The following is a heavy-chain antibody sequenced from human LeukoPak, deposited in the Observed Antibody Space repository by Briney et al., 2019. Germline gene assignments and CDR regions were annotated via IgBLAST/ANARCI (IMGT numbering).Heavy chain of an antibody. V-gene: IGHV3-7*03. Sequence: GGSLRLSCAASGFTFSSYWMSWVRQAPGKGLEWVANIKQDGSEKYYVDSVKGRFTISRDNPKNTLYLQMDSLRAEDAAVYYCARSGRYCGGGSCYQEASLDYWGQGTLVAVSS. J-gene: IGHJ4*02. D-gene: IGHD2-15*01. CDR1: GFTFSSYW. CDR3: ARSGRYCGGGSCYQEASLDY. CDR2: IKQDGSEK.